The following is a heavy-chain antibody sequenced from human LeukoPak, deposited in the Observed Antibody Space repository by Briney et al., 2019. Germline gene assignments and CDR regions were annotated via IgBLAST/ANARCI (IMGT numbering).Heavy chain of an antibody. CDR3: ARGYYCYYMDV. CDR2: ISSSGFTM. V-gene: IGHV3-48*03. CDR1: GFTFSSYG. J-gene: IGHJ6*03. Sequence: GGSLRLSCAASGFTFSSYGIHWVRQAAGKGLEWISYISSSGFTMSYADSVKGRFTISRDNAKNSLYLQMNRLRAEDTAVYYCARGYYCYYMDVWGKGTTVTISS.